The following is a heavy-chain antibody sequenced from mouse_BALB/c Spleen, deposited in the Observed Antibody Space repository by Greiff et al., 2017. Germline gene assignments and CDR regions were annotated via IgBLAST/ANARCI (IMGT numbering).Heavy chain of an antibody. V-gene: IGHV3-6*02. CDR3: ARYPAWFAY. J-gene: IGHJ3*01. CDR2: ISYDGSN. D-gene: IGHD5-1*01. CDR1: GYSITSGYY. Sequence: DVQLQESGPGLVKPSQSLSLTCSVTGYSITSGYYWNWIRQFPGNKLEWMGYISYDGSNNYNPSLKNRISITRDTSKNQFFLKLNSVTTEDTATYYCARYPAWFAYWGQGTLVTVSA.